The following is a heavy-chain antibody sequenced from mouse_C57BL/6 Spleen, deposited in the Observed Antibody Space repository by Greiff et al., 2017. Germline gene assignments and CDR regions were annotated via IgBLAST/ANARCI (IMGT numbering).Heavy chain of an antibody. D-gene: IGHD1-1*01. V-gene: IGHV1-82*01. Sequence: VQLQQSGPELVKPGASVKISCKASGYAFSSSWMNWVKQRPGKGLEWIGRIYPGDGDTNYNGKFKGKATLTADKSSSTAYMQLSSLTSEDSAVYFCARLDYGSGGGYWGQGTTLTVSS. J-gene: IGHJ2*01. CDR1: GYAFSSSW. CDR2: IYPGDGDT. CDR3: ARLDYGSGGGY.